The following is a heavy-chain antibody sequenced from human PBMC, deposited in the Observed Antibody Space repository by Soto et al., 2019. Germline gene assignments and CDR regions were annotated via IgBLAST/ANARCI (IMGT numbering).Heavy chain of an antibody. J-gene: IGHJ4*01. CDR2: INADNGNT. D-gene: IGHD3-10*01. CDR1: GYTFSNYA. V-gene: IGHV1-3*01. CDR3: ASPSYGSGNYY. Sequence: ASVKVSCKASGYTFSNYALHWVRQAPGQRLEWMGWINADNGNTKYSQKFQGRVTFTRDTSASTAYMDLDTAVYYCASPSYGSGNYYWG.